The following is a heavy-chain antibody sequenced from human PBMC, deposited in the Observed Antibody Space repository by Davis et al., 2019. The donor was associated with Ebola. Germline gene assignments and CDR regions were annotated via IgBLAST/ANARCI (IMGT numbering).Heavy chain of an antibody. CDR1: GFTFSSYG. V-gene: IGHV3-33*01. CDR2: IWYDGSNK. Sequence: GESLKISCAASGFTFSSYGMHWVRQAPGKGLEWVAVIWYDGSNKYYADSVKGRFTISRDNSKNTLYLQMNSLRAEDTAVYYCARDRAVAGTNSNYYYYGMDVWGQGTTVTVSS. J-gene: IGHJ6*02. CDR3: ARDRAVAGTNSNYYYYGMDV. D-gene: IGHD6-19*01.